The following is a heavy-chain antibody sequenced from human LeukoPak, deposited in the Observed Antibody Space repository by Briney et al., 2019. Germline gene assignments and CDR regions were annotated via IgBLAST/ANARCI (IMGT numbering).Heavy chain of an antibody. D-gene: IGHD2-2*01. J-gene: IGHJ5*02. CDR2: IYTSGST. CDR1: GGSISSDNYY. V-gene: IGHV4-61*02. Sequence: PSETLSLTCTVSGGSISSDNYYGNWIRQPAGKGLEWMGRIYTSGSTNYNPSLKSRVTISVDTSKNQFFLKLSSVTAADTAVYYCARLYCSSTSCYGDWFDPWGQGTLVTVSS. CDR3: ARLYCSSTSCYGDWFDP.